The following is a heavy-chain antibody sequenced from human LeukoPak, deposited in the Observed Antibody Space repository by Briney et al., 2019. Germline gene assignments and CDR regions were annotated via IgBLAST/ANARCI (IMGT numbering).Heavy chain of an antibody. D-gene: IGHD3-10*01. CDR3: ARDVLLWFGELGYFDY. V-gene: IGHV3-7*01. J-gene: IGHJ4*02. CDR1: GFTFSSYW. Sequence: GGSLRLSCAASGFTFSSYWMSWVRQAPGKGLEWVANIKQDRSEKYYVDSVKGRFTISRDNAQNSLYLQMNSLRAEDTAVYYCARDVLLWFGELGYFDYWGQGTLVTVSS. CDR2: IKQDRSEK.